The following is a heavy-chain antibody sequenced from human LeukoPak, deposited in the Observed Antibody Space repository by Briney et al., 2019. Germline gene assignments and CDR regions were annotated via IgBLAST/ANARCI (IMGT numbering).Heavy chain of an antibody. D-gene: IGHD6-19*01. CDR1: GGSFSSYY. CDR3: ARDGPVAGPNFDY. CDR2: IYYSGST. Sequence: SETLSLTCTVSGGSFSSYYWSWLRQPPGKGLEWMGYIYYSGSTNYNPSLTSRGTISVEKTKKQSSLTLSSVTAADTAVYYCARDGPVAGPNFDYWGQGTLVTVSS. V-gene: IGHV4-59*01. J-gene: IGHJ4*02.